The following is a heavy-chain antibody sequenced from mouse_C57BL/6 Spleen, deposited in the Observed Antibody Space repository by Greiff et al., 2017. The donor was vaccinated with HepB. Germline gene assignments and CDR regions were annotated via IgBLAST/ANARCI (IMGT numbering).Heavy chain of an antibody. CDR2: INPNNGGT. J-gene: IGHJ2*01. D-gene: IGHD1-1*01. V-gene: IGHV1-26*01. Sequence: SGPELVKPGASVKISCKASGYTFTDYYMNWVKQSHGKSLEWIGDINPNNGGTSYNQKFKGQATLTVDKSSITAYMELRSLTSEDAAVYYCARSYYGSPLYYFDYWGQGTTLTVSS. CDR1: GYTFTDYY. CDR3: ARSYYGSPLYYFDY.